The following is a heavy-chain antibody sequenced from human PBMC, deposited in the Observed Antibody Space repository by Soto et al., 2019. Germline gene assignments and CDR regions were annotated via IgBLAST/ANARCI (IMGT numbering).Heavy chain of an antibody. Sequence: GASVKVSCKASGGTFCSYAISWVRQAPGQGLEWMGGIIPIFGTANYAQKFQGRVTITADESTSTAYMELSSLRSEDTAVYYCARALGYCSGGSCYWFDPWGQGTLVTVSS. CDR2: IIPIFGTA. CDR3: ARALGYCSGGSCYWFDP. D-gene: IGHD2-15*01. V-gene: IGHV1-69*13. CDR1: GGTFCSYA. J-gene: IGHJ5*02.